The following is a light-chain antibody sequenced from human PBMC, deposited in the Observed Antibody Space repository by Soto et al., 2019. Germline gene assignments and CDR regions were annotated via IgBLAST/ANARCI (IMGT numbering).Light chain of an antibody. CDR1: QSVSSSY. J-gene: IGKJ5*01. CDR2: GAS. Sequence: ESVLTQSPGTLSLSTGERATLSCRASQSVSSSYLAWYQQRPGQAPRLLIYGASSRGTGIPDRFSGSGSGTDFTLTISRLEPEDFAVYYCQQDGSSPITFGQGTRLEIK. V-gene: IGKV3-20*01. CDR3: QQDGSSPIT.